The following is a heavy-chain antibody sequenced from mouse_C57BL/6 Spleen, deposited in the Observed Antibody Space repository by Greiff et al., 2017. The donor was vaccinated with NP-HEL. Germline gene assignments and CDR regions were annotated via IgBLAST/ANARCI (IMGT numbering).Heavy chain of an antibody. CDR2: IWGGGST. V-gene: IGHV2-9*01. CDR1: GFSLISYG. Sequence: VQVVESGPGLVASSQSLSITCTVSGFSLISYGVDWVRQPPGKGLEWLGVIWGGGSTNYNSALMSRLSISKDNSKSQVFLKMNSLQTDDTAMYYCAKRTVTGTDWYFDVWGTGTTVTVSS. D-gene: IGHD4-1*01. J-gene: IGHJ1*03. CDR3: AKRTVTGTDWYFDV.